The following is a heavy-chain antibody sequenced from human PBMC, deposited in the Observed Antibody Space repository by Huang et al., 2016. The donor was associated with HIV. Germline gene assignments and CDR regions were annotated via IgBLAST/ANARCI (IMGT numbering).Heavy chain of an antibody. Sequence: QVQLVESGGGVVQPGRSLRLSCAASGFTFSSYGMHWVRQAPGKGLEWVAGISYDGSNKYYADSVKGRFTISRDNSKNTLYLQMNSLRAEDTAVYYCAKPADYGDYPNWYFDLWGRGTLVTVSS. J-gene: IGHJ2*01. CDR1: GFTFSSYG. D-gene: IGHD4-17*01. CDR2: ISYDGSNK. V-gene: IGHV3-30*18. CDR3: AKPADYGDYPNWYFDL.